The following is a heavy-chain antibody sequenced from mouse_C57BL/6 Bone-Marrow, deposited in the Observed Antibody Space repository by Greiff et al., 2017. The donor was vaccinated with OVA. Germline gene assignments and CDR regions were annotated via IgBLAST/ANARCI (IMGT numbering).Heavy chain of an antibody. CDR1: GYTFTSYW. Sequence: QVQLQQPGAELVMPGASVKLSCKASGYTFTSYWMHWVKQRPGQGLEWIGEIDPSDSYTNYNQKFTGKSTLTVDKSSSTAYMQLSSLTSEDSAVYYCARDLTTGFAYWGQGTLVTVSA. CDR2: IDPSDSYT. D-gene: IGHD1-1*01. CDR3: ARDLTTGFAY. J-gene: IGHJ3*01. V-gene: IGHV1-69*01.